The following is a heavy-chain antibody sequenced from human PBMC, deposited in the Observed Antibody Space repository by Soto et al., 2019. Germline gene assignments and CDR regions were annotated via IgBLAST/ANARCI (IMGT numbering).Heavy chain of an antibody. Sequence: QVQLVQSGAEVKKPGASVKVSCKACGYTFSSYGISWVRQAPGQGLEWMGWISGYSGHTYYAQKFQGRVTMTTDTSTNTVYMELRSLRSDDTAVYYCAREWDNKSEHSSGWYDDFWGQGTLVTVSS. CDR1: GYTFSSYG. D-gene: IGHD6-19*01. CDR3: AREWDNKSEHSSGWYDDF. CDR2: ISGYSGHT. J-gene: IGHJ4*02. V-gene: IGHV1-18*01.